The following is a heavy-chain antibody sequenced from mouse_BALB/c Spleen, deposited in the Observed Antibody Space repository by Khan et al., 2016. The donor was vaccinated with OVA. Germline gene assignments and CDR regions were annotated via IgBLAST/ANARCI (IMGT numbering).Heavy chain of an antibody. CDR1: GYSITSDYA. D-gene: IGHD1-1*01. CDR3: ARDYGSSYAMDY. V-gene: IGHV3-2*02. J-gene: IGHJ4*01. CDR2: INYSGST. Sequence: EVELVESGPGLVKPSQSLSLTCTVTGYSITSDYAWNWIRQFPGNKLEWMGYINYSGSTSYNPSLKSRISITRDTSKNQFFLQLNSVTTEDTATYYCARDYGSSYAMDYWGQGTSVTVSS.